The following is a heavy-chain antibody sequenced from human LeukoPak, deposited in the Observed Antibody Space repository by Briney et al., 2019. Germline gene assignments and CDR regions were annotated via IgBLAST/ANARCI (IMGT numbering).Heavy chain of an antibody. J-gene: IGHJ4*02. V-gene: IGHV4-34*01. CDR2: INHSGST. Sequence: PSETLSLTCAVYGGSFSGDFWSWIRQSPGKGLEWIGEINHSGSTNYNPSLKSRVTISVDTSKNQFSLKLSSVTAADTAVYYCARVLHKRNYDSSDYYGYWGQGILVTVSS. CDR1: GGSFSGDF. CDR3: ARVLHKRNYDSSDYYGY. D-gene: IGHD3-22*01.